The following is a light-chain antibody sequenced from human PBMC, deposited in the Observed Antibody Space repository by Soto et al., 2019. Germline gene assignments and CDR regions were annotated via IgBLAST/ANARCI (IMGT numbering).Light chain of an antibody. CDR1: QSIDKW. CDR3: QQYNKFSLM. Sequence: DIQMTQSPSTLSASVGDRVTITCRASQSIDKWVAWYQQKPGKAPKLLIWKASLLQNGVPSRFSGSGSGAEFTLTISSLQPDDVGSYFYQQYNKFSLMVGQGTNVEI. V-gene: IGKV1-5*03. CDR2: KAS. J-gene: IGKJ1*01.